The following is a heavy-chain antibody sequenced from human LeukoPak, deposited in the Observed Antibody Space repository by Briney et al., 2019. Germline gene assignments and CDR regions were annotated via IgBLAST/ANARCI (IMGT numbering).Heavy chain of an antibody. J-gene: IGHJ4*02. CDR1: GYTFTGYY. Sequence: VASVKVSCKASGYTFTGYYMHWVRQAPGQGLEWMGRINPNSGGTNYAQKFQGRVTMTRDTSISTAYMELSRLRSDDTAVYYCARDLPRYSSSSPADYWGQRTLVTVSS. D-gene: IGHD6-6*01. CDR2: INPNSGGT. CDR3: ARDLPRYSSSSPADY. V-gene: IGHV1-2*06.